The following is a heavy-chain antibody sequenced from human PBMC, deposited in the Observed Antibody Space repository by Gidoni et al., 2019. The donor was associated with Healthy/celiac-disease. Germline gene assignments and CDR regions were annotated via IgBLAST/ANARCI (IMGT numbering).Heavy chain of an antibody. V-gene: IGHV3-64*01. J-gene: IGHJ6*02. CDR3: ARGVGGYSSSHYYYYGMDV. Sequence: EVQLVESGGGLVQPGGSLRLSCAASGFTFSSYAMHWVRQAPGKGLEYVSAISSNGGSTYYANSVKGRFTISRDYSKNTLYLQMGSLRAEDMAVYYCARGVGGYSSSHYYYYGMDVWGQGTTVTVSS. CDR2: ISSNGGST. D-gene: IGHD6-13*01. CDR1: GFTFSSYA.